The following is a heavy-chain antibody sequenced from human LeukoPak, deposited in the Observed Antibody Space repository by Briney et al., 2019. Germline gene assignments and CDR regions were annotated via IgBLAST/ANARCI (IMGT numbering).Heavy chain of an antibody. J-gene: IGHJ4*02. Sequence: TSETLSLTCTVSGVSISSSSYYWGWIRQPPGKGLEWIGSIYYSGSTYYNPSLKSRVTISVDTSKNQFSLKLSSVTAADTAVYYCVSQIAGWDLPYYFDYWGQGTLVTVSS. D-gene: IGHD1-26*01. CDR3: VSQIAGWDLPYYFDY. V-gene: IGHV4-39*01. CDR1: GVSISSSSYY. CDR2: IYYSGST.